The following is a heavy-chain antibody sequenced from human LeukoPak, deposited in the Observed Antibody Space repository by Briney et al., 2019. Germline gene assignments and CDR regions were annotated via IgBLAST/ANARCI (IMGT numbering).Heavy chain of an antibody. J-gene: IGHJ4*02. D-gene: IGHD2/OR15-2a*01. CDR2: ISSTSSYI. CDR3: ARGTYTTSPRNPKYYFDY. V-gene: IGHV3-21*01. CDR1: GFTFYTST. Sequence: PGGSLRLSCAASGFTFYTSTMNWVRQAPGKGLEWVSSISSTSSYIYYADSVRGRFTISRDNAKNSLYLQMNSLRAEDTAVYYCARGTYTTSPRNPKYYFDYWGQGTLVTVSS.